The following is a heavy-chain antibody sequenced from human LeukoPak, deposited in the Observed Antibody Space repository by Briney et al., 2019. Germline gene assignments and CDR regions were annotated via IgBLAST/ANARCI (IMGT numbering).Heavy chain of an antibody. V-gene: IGHV4-30-4*01. D-gene: IGHD3-3*01. CDR2: IYYSGST. CDR1: GGSISSGDYY. J-gene: IGHJ5*02. Sequence: PSETLSLICTVPGGSISSGDYYWSWIRQPPGKGLEWIGYIYYSGSTYYNPSLKSRVTISVDTSKNQFSLKLSSVTAADTAVYYCARVYYDLWSGYYPDWFDPWGQGTLVTVSS. CDR3: ARVYYDLWSGYYPDWFDP.